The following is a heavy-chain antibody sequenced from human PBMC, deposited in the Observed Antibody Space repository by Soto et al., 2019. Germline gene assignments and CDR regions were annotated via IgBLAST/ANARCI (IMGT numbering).Heavy chain of an antibody. CDR3: ARDLRPDDYDYNWFDP. CDR2: ISSSSSYI. CDR1: GFTFSGYS. V-gene: IGHV3-21*01. J-gene: IGHJ5*02. Sequence: PGGSLRLSCAASGFTFSGYSMNWVRQAPGKGLEWVSSISSSSSYIYYADSVKGRFTVSRDNAKKSLNLEMNSLRAEDTAVYYCARDLRPDDYDYNWFDPWGQGTLVTVSS. D-gene: IGHD5-12*01.